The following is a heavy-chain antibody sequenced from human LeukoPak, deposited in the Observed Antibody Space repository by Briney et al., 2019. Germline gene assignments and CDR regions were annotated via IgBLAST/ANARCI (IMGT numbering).Heavy chain of an antibody. CDR1: GFTVSSNY. J-gene: IGHJ4*02. CDR2: IYSGGST. D-gene: IGHD3-9*01. Sequence: GGSLRLSCAASGFTVSSNYMSWVRQAPGKGLEWVSVIYSGGSTYYADSVKGRFTISRDNSKNTLYLQMSSLRAEDTAVYYCARAPSEIRYFDWSLGYWGQGNLVTVSP. V-gene: IGHV3-66*02. CDR3: ARAPSEIRYFDWSLGY.